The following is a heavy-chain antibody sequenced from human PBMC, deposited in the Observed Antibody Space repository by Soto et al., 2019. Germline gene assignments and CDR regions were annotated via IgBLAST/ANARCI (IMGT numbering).Heavy chain of an antibody. D-gene: IGHD3-16*01. J-gene: IGHJ5*02. Sequence: SETLALTCAFYVGFLSESYWNWIRQPPGKGLEWIGEINHVGGTNYNPSLKSRVTMSVDTSQNQFSLRLISVTAADTAMYFCVRIRYQLPSSVLWLDPWGQGTTVTVSS. CDR2: INHVGGT. V-gene: IGHV4-34*01. CDR1: VGFLSESY. CDR3: VRIRYQLPSSVLWLDP.